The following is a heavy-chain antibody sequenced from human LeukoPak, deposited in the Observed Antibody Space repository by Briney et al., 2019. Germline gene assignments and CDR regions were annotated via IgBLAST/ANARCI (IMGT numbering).Heavy chain of an antibody. J-gene: IGHJ5*02. V-gene: IGHV3-23*01. CDR1: GFTFSSYA. CDR3: ASSDIVLMVYAP. D-gene: IGHD2-8*01. Sequence: GWSLRLSFAASGFTFSSYAMSWVRQAPGKGLEWVSAISGSGGSTYYADSVKGRFTISRANSKNTLYLQMNSLRAEDTAVYYCASSDIVLMVYAPWGQGTLVTVSS. CDR2: ISGSGGST.